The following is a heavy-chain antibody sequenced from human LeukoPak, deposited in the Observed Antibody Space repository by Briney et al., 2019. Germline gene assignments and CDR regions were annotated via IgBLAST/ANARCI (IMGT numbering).Heavy chain of an antibody. CDR2: IWNDGSNK. CDR1: GFTFSTYG. D-gene: IGHD6-13*01. J-gene: IGHJ4*02. Sequence: QPGGSLRLSCAASGFTFSTYGMHWVRQAPGKGLEWVAVIWNDGSNKYYADSVKGRFTISRDNSKNTLYLQMNSLRAEDTAIYYCARDISSSWYDYWGQGTLVTVSS. V-gene: IGHV3-33*01. CDR3: ARDISSSWYDY.